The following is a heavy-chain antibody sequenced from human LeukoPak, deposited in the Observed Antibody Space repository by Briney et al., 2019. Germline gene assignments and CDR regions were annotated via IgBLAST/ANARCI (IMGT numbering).Heavy chain of an antibody. J-gene: IGHJ6*02. CDR2: INHSGST. Sequence: PSETLSLTCAVYGGSFRGYYWNWIRQPPGKGLEWIGEINHSGSTNYNPSLKSRVIISVDTSKNQFSLKLNSVTDTDTAMYYCARTEYDYNNYAYYYGMDVWGQGTTVTVSS. D-gene: IGHD4-11*01. CDR3: ARTEYDYNNYAYYYGMDV. V-gene: IGHV4-34*01. CDR1: GGSFRGYY.